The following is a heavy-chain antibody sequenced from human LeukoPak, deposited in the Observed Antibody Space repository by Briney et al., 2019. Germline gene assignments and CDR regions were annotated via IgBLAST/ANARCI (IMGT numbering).Heavy chain of an antibody. CDR3: AKRADVVVVVAAVDY. D-gene: IGHD2-15*01. Sequence: GGSLRLSCAASGFTFSSYWMSWVRQAPGKGLEWVANIKQDGSEKYYVDSVKGRFTISRDNSKNTLSLQMNSLRAEDTAVYYCAKRADVVVVVAAVDYWGQGTLVTVSS. V-gene: IGHV3-7*03. CDR1: GFTFSSYW. J-gene: IGHJ4*02. CDR2: IKQDGSEK.